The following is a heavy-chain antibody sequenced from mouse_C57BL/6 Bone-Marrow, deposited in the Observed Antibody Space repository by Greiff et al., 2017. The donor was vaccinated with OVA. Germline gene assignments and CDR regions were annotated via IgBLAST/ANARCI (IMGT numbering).Heavy chain of an antibody. CDR1: GYTFTSYW. Sequence: VQLQQSGTVLARPGASVKMSCKTSGYTFTSYWMHWVKQRPGQGLEWIGAIYPGNSDTSYNQKFKGKAKLTAVTSASTAYMELSSLTNEDSAVYYCTRRPYDGYYLFYYWGQGTTLTVSS. D-gene: IGHD2-3*01. V-gene: IGHV1-5*01. CDR3: TRRPYDGYYLFYY. J-gene: IGHJ2*01. CDR2: IYPGNSDT.